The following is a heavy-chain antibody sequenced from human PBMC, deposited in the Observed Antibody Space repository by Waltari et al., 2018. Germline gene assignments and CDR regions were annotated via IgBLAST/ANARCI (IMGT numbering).Heavy chain of an antibody. CDR1: GYSISSGYY. D-gene: IGHD6-13*01. CDR3: ASTDSSLRGMDV. CDR2: IYHSGST. J-gene: IGHJ6*02. V-gene: IGHV4-38-2*01. Sequence: VQLQESGPGLVKPSATLSLTCAVSGYSISSGYYWGWIRQPPGKGLEWIGSIYHSGSTYYNPSLKSRVTISVDTSKNQFSLKLSSVTAADTAVYYCASTDSSLRGMDVWGQGTTVTVSS.